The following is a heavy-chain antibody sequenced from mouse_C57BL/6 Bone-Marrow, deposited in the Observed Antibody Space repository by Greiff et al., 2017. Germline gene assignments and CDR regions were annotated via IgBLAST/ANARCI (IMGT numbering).Heavy chain of an antibody. Sequence: QVQLQQPGAELVKPGASVKLSCKASGYTFTSYWMQWVKQRPGQGLEWIGEIDPSDSYANYNQKFKGKATLTVDTSSSTAYMQLSSLTSEDSAVYYFSISNYDYWGQGTTLTVSS. CDR2: IDPSDSYA. CDR3: SISNYDY. D-gene: IGHD2-5*01. V-gene: IGHV1-50*01. CDR1: GYTFTSYW. J-gene: IGHJ2*01.